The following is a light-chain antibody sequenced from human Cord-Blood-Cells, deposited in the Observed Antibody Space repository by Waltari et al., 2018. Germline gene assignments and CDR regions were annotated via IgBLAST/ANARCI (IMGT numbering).Light chain of an antibody. CDR2: LGS. CDR1: QSLLHSNGYNY. J-gene: IGKJ1*01. Sequence: DIVMTQSPLSLPVTPGESASISCRSSQSLLHSNGYNYLDWYLQKPGQSPQLLIYLGSNRASGVHDRFSGSGSGTDFTLKISRVEAEDVGVYYCMQALQTPWTFGQGTKVEIK. CDR3: MQALQTPWT. V-gene: IGKV2-28*01.